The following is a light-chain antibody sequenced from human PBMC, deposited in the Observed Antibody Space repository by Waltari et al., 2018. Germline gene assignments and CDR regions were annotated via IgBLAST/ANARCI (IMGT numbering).Light chain of an antibody. CDR3: QQYGTSPLT. V-gene: IGKV3-20*01. CDR1: QSVSSSD. J-gene: IGKJ4*01. CDR2: GAS. Sequence: IVFTQSPGPLSLSPGERATLSCRASQSVSSSDLAWYQQKPGQAPRLLIYGASSRATGIPDRFSGSGSGTDFTLIISRLEPEDSAVFYCQQYGTSPLTFGGGTKVEIK.